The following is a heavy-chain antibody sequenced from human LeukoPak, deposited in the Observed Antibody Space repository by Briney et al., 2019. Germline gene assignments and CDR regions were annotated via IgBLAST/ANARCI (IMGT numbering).Heavy chain of an antibody. D-gene: IGHD3-9*01. V-gene: IGHV3-23*01. Sequence: QTGGSLRLSCAASGFTVSSNYMSWVRQAPGKGLEWVSSISGSGDRTYYADSVKGRFTISRDNSRNTPHLQMNSLRADDTAEYYCAKSTYIDYPCCLDYWGQGTLVTVSS. J-gene: IGHJ4*02. CDR2: ISGSGDRT. CDR1: GFTVSSNY. CDR3: AKSTYIDYPCCLDY.